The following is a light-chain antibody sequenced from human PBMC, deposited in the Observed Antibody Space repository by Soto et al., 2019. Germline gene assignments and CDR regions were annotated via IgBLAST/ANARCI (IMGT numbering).Light chain of an antibody. CDR1: QSISKNY. J-gene: IGKJ1*01. CDR2: DAS. CDR3: QQCATSPLT. Sequence: EIVLTQSPGTLSLSPGERATLSCRASQSISKNYLAWYQHKPGQAPRLLIDDASNRATGIPDRFSGSGSGTDFTLTISSLEPADSAVYACQQCATSPLTFGQGTKVEIK. V-gene: IGKV3-20*01.